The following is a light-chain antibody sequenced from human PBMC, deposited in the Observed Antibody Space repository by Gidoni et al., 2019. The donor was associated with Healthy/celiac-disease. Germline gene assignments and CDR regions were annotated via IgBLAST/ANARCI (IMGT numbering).Light chain of an antibody. CDR2: GAS. V-gene: IGKV3-15*01. CDR3: QQYNNWPPYT. J-gene: IGKJ2*01. CDR1: QSVSSN. Sequence: ELVMTQSPATLSVSPGERATLSCRASQSVSSNLAWYQQKPGQAPRLLIYGASTRATGIPARFSGSGSGTEFNLTISSLQSEDFAVYYCQQYNNWPPYTFGQGTKLEIK.